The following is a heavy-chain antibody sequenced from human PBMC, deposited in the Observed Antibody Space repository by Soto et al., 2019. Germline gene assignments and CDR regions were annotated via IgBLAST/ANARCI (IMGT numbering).Heavy chain of an antibody. CDR1: GFAFSSYA. V-gene: IGHV3-23*01. D-gene: IGHD6-19*01. CDR2: ISGSGGST. CDR3: AKFGSGWYRPVTFDY. J-gene: IGHJ4*02. Sequence: GGSLRLSCAASGFAFSSYAMSWVRQAPGKGLEWVSAISGSGGSTYYADSVKGRFTISRDNSKNTLYLQMNSLRAEDTAVYYCAKFGSGWYRPVTFDYWGQGTLVTVSS.